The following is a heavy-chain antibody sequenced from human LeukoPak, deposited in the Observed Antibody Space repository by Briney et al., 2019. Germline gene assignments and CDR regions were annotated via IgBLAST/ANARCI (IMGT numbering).Heavy chain of an antibody. CDR3: AKEKEAYYYGMDV. CDR1: GFTFSNYW. CDR2: INERATII. V-gene: IGHV3-74*01. Sequence: PGGSLRLSCAASGFTFSNYWMHWVRQAPGKGLEWVSRINERATIISYADSVKGRFTISRDNSKNTLYLQMNSLRAEDTAVYYCAKEKEAYYYGMDVWGQGTTVTVSS. J-gene: IGHJ6*02.